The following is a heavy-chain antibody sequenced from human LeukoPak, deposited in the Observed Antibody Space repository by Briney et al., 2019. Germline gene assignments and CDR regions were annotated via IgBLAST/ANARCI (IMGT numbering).Heavy chain of an antibody. CDR1: GGSISSGGYY. V-gene: IGHV4-31*03. CDR3: ARGYGSGSYYTY. Sequence: SETLSLTCTVSGGSISSGGYYWSWIRQHPGKGLEWIGYIYYSGSTYYNPSLKSRVTISVDTSKNQFSLKLSSVTAADTAVYYCARGYGSGSYYTYWGQGTLVTVSS. J-gene: IGHJ4*02. D-gene: IGHD3-10*01. CDR2: IYYSGST.